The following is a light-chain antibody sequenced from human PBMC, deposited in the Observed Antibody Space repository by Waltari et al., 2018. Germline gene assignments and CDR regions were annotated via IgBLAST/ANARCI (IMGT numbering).Light chain of an antibody. J-gene: IGKJ3*01. V-gene: IGKV3-11*01. CDR2: DKF. CDR1: QSVSRY. CDR3: LHRSNWPPLFT. Sequence: EIVLTQSPVTLSLSPGERATLSCRASQSVSRYLAWYQQKPAQAPRLLIYDKFGRASGLPARFSGSGSGTDFTLTISSLEPEDFAVYYCLHRSNWPPLFTFGPGTKVDIK.